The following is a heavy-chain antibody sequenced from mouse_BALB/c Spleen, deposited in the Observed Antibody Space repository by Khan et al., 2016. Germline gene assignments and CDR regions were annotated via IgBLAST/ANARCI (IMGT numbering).Heavy chain of an antibody. Sequence: EVELVESGGGLVQPGGSLKLSCAASGFTFSTYGMSWVRQTPDKRLELVATINSNGGSTYYPDSVMGRFTISRDNAKNTLYLQMSSLKSEDTAMYYCARENYRYYFDYWGQGTTLTVSS. CDR1: GFTFSTYG. CDR3: ARENYRYYFDY. V-gene: IGHV5-6-3*01. J-gene: IGHJ2*01. D-gene: IGHD2-14*01. CDR2: INSNGGST.